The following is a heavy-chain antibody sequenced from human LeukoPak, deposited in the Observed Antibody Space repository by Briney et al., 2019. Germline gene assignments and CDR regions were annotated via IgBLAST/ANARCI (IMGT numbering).Heavy chain of an antibody. CDR3: AKSGGITMIVVVIPTYFDY. Sequence: GGSLRLSCAASGFTFSTYGMGWVRQAPGKGLEWVSALSGSGGSTYYADSVKGRFTISRDNSKNTLYLQMNSLRAEDTAVYYCAKSGGITMIVVVIPTYFDYWGQGTLVTVSS. CDR1: GFTFSTYG. CDR2: LSGSGGST. V-gene: IGHV3-23*01. J-gene: IGHJ4*02. D-gene: IGHD3-22*01.